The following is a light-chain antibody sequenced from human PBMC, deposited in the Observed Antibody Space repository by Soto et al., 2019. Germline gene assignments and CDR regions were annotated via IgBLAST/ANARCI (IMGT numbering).Light chain of an antibody. CDR1: SSDVGGFNY. Sequence: QSVLTQPPSASGSPGQSVTISCTGTSSDVGGFNYVSWYQHHPGKAPKLMIYEVSKRPSGVPDRFSGSKSGNTASLTVSGLQAEDEADYYCSSYAGSNKGVSGGGTKLTVL. J-gene: IGLJ2*01. V-gene: IGLV2-8*01. CDR2: EVS. CDR3: SSYAGSNKGV.